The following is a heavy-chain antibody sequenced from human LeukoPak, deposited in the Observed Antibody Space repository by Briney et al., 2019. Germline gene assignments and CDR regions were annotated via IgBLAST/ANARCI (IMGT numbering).Heavy chain of an antibody. Sequence: ASVKVSCKASGYTFTSYDINWVRQATGQGLEWMGWMNPNSGNTGYAQKSQGRVTMTRNTSISTAYMELSSLRSEDTAVYYCARGLTDYYDSSGYYSSYWGQGTLVTVSS. CDR2: MNPNSGNT. V-gene: IGHV1-8*01. J-gene: IGHJ4*02. D-gene: IGHD3-22*01. CDR1: GYTFTSYD. CDR3: ARGLTDYYDSSGYYSSY.